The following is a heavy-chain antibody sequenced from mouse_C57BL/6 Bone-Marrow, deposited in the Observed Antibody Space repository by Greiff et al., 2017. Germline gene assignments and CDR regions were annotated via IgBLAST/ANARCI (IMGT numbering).Heavy chain of an antibody. CDR3: ARRSYYDYDWFAY. Sequence: QVQLQQPGAELVKPGASVKLSCKASGYTFTSYWMQWVKQRPGQGLEWIGEIDPSDSYTNYNQKFKGKATLTVDTSSSTAYMQLSSLTSEDSAVYYCARRSYYDYDWFAYWGQGTLVTVSA. CDR1: GYTFTSYW. V-gene: IGHV1-50*01. D-gene: IGHD2-4*01. J-gene: IGHJ3*01. CDR2: IDPSDSYT.